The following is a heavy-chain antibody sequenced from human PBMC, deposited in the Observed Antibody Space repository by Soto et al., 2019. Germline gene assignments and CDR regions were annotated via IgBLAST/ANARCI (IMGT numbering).Heavy chain of an antibody. J-gene: IGHJ5*02. CDR1: GFTFRDYF. CDR2: ISGTSDNI. Sequence: QVQLVESGGGVVKPSGSLRLSCEASGFTFRDYFMSWIRQAPGKGLEWVSFISGTSDNIKYADSVKGRFTISRDNAKNSLSLQMNSLRAEDTAVYYCVRDSARIVVVPRVDGDNWFDPWGQGTLVTVSS. D-gene: IGHD2-2*01. CDR3: VRDSARIVVVPRVDGDNWFDP. V-gene: IGHV3-11*06.